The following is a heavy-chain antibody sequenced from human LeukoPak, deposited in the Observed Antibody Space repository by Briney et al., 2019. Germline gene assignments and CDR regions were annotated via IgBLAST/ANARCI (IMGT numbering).Heavy chain of an antibody. V-gene: IGHV1-69*04. CDR3: ARDCGGDCYHYYYGMDV. J-gene: IGHJ6*02. D-gene: IGHD2-21*02. Sequence: SVKVSCKASGGTFSSYTISWVRQAPGQGLEWMGRIIPTLGIANYAQKFQGRVTITADKSTSTAYMELSSLRSEDTAVYYCARDCGGDCYHYYYGMDVWGQGTTVTVSS. CDR2: IIPTLGIA. CDR1: GGTFSSYT.